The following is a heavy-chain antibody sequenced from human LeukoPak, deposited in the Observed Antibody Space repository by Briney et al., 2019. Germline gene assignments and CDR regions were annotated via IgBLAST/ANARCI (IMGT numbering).Heavy chain of an antibody. CDR2: INYSGST. Sequence: SKTLSLTCTVSGGSISSYYWSWVRQPPGKGLEWIGYINYSGSTNYNPSLKSRVTISVDTSKNQFSLKLSSVTAADTAVYYCARHRTGTSTYYYYYMDVWGKGTTVTVSS. D-gene: IGHD1-7*01. CDR3: ARHRTGTSTYYYYYMDV. J-gene: IGHJ6*03. V-gene: IGHV4-59*08. CDR1: GGSISSYY.